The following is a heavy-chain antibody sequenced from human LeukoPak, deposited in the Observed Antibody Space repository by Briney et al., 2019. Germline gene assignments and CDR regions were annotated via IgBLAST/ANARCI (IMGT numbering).Heavy chain of an antibody. CDR2: IIPIFGTA. J-gene: IGHJ6*03. CDR1: GGTFSSYA. D-gene: IGHD3-9*01. V-gene: IGHV1-69*01. Sequence: GSSVKVSCKDSGGTFSSYAISWVRQAPGQGLEWMGGIIPIFGTANYAQKFQGRVTITADESTSTAYMELSSLRSEDTAVYYCARALKPLLTGYGPPYYYYYMDVWGKGTTVTISS. CDR3: ARALKPLLTGYGPPYYYYYMDV.